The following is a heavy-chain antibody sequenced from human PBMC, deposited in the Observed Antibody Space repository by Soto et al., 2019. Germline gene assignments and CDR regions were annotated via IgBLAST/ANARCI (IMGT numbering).Heavy chain of an antibody. Sequence: SETLSLTCAVYGGSFSGYYWSWIRQPPGKGLEWIGEINHSGSTNYNPSLKSRVTISVDTSKNQFSLKLSSVTAADTAVYYCARGSKVPAAIRTPNRVNWFDPWGQGTLVTVSS. J-gene: IGHJ5*02. CDR2: INHSGST. V-gene: IGHV4-34*01. D-gene: IGHD2-2*01. CDR3: ARGSKVPAAIRTPNRVNWFDP. CDR1: GGSFSGYY.